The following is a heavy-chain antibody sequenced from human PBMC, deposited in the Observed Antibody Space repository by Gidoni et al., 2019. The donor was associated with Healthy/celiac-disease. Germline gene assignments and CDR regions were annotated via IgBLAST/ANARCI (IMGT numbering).Heavy chain of an antibody. CDR1: FPLAIYA. J-gene: IGHJ4*02. CDR2: ISWNSGSI. CDR3: ATPDY. Sequence: FPLAIYAMHWVRQAPGKGLEWVSGISWNSGSIGYADSVKGRFTISRDNAKNSLYLQMNSLRAEDTALYYCATPDYWGQGTLVTVSS. V-gene: IGHV3-9*01.